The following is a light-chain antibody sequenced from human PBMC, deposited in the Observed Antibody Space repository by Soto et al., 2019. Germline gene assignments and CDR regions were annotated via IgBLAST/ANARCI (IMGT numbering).Light chain of an antibody. J-gene: IGKJ1*01. V-gene: IGKV1-5*01. CDR2: DAS. CDR3: QQSYSSPRT. Sequence: DIQITQSPSTLSASVGYRVTVTCRASQTITRWMAWYQQKPGKAPKLLTYDASTLESGVPSRFSGSRSGTEFTLTISSLQPEDFATYYCQQSYSSPRTFGQGSKVDIK. CDR1: QTITRW.